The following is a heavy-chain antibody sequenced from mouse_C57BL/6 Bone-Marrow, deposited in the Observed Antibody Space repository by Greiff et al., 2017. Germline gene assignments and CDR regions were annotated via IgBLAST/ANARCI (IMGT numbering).Heavy chain of an antibody. J-gene: IGHJ1*03. V-gene: IGHV14-4*01. Sequence: EVQLQQSGAELVRPGASVKLSCTASGFNIKDDYMHWVKQRPEQGLEWIGWIDPENGDTEYASKFQGKATITADTSSNTAYLQLSSLPSEDTAVYYCTTWALLWYFDVWGTGTTVTVSS. D-gene: IGHD3-1*01. CDR1: GFNIKDDY. CDR3: TTWALLWYFDV. CDR2: IDPENGDT.